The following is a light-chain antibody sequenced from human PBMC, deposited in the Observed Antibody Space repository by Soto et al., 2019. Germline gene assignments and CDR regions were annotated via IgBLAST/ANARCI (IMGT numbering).Light chain of an antibody. CDR2: DTT. V-gene: IGLV7-46*01. CDR1: SCPVTNGHY. Sequence: QESRMTVCPGSEVTLTWEECSCPVTNGHYPYWFQQKPGQAPRTLIYDTTNSHSWTPARFSGSLLGGKAALTLSGAEPQDDPEYYFLLTDKAHYVFGTVT. CDR3: LLTDKAHYV. J-gene: IGLJ1*01.